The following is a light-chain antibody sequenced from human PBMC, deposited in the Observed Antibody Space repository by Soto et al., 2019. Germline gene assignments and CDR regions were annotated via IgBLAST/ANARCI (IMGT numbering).Light chain of an antibody. V-gene: IGKV3-20*01. CDR1: QSIIRTD. J-gene: IGKJ3*01. CDR3: QQNASPPFI. CDR2: GAS. Sequence: EIVLTQSPGTLSLSPGERATLSCKASQSIIRTDLAWYQQKPGQAPRLLIYGASRRATGIPDRFSGSYSRTDFTPPSPGLKPEALAVNYCQQNASPPFIFGPGPKWIS.